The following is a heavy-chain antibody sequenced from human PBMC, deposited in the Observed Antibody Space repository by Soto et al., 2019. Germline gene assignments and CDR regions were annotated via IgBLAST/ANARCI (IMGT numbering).Heavy chain of an antibody. J-gene: IGHJ4*02. V-gene: IGHV1-8*02. D-gene: IGHD6-13*01. Sequence: QVQLVQSGAEVKKPGASVKVSCKASGYTFTSYDINWVRQATGQGLEWMGWMNPNTGNTGYAQKFQGRVIMTRNTPLTTAYMTAYMELSSLESEDTAIYYCTRGAFGYRTTKGGFDYWGQGTLVTVSS. CDR2: MNPNTGNT. CDR1: GYTFTSYD. CDR3: TRGAFGYRTTKGGFDY.